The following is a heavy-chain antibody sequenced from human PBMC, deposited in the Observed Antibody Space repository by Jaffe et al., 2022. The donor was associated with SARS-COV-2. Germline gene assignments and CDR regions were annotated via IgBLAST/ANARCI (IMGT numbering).Heavy chain of an antibody. CDR1: GFTFSSYA. CDR2: ISYDGSNK. V-gene: IGHV3-30-3*01. D-gene: IGHD3-22*01. Sequence: QVQLVESGGGVVQPGRSLRLSCAASGFTFSSYAMHWVRQAPGKGLEWVAVISYDGSNKYYADSVKGRFTISRDNSKNTLYLQMNSLRAEDTAVYYCARVVVVITTFYGMDVWGQGTTVTVSS. J-gene: IGHJ6*02. CDR3: ARVVVVITTFYGMDV.